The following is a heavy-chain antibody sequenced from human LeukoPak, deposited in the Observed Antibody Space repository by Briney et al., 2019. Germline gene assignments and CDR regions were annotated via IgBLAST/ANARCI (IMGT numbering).Heavy chain of an antibody. CDR1: GFTFSSYE. J-gene: IGHJ6*04. D-gene: IGHD3-10*01. CDR3: AREDRDYYGSGSYYIMDV. Sequence: GGSLRLSCAASGFTFSSYEMNWVRQAPGKGLEWISYISASGTITHYADSVKGRFTISRDNAKNSLYLQMNSLRAEDTAVYYCAREDRDYYGSGSYYIMDVWGKGTTVTISS. V-gene: IGHV3-48*03. CDR2: ISASGTIT.